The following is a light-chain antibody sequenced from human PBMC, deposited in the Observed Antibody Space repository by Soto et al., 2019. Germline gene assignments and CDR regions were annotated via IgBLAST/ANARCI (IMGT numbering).Light chain of an antibody. Sequence: DIQMTQSPSTLSASVGDRVTITCRASQGISSWLAWYQQKPGKAPKLLIYDASSLESGVPSRFSGSGSGTEFTLTISSLQPDDSATYYCQQYNSYPWTFGQGTKVDIK. CDR3: QQYNSYPWT. J-gene: IGKJ1*01. V-gene: IGKV1-5*01. CDR1: QGISSW. CDR2: DAS.